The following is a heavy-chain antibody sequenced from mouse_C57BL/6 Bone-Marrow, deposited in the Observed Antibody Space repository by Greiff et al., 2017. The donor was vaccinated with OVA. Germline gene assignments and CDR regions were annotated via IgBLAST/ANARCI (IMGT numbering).Heavy chain of an antibody. J-gene: IGHJ1*03. Sequence: EVHLVESGGGLVKPGGSLKLSCAASGFTFSDYGMHWVRQAPEKGLEWVAYISSRSSTIYYADTVKGRFTISRDNAKNTLFLQMTSLRSEDTAMYYCARINYWYFDVWGTGTTVTVSS. CDR1: GFTFSDYG. CDR2: ISSRSSTI. V-gene: IGHV5-17*01. CDR3: ARINYWYFDV.